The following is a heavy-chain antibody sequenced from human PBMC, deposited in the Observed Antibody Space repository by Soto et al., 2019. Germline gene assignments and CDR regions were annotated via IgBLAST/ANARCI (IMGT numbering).Heavy chain of an antibody. CDR3: ARMTTVEGGWFDP. Sequence: SETLSLTCTVSGGSISSYYWSWIRQPPGKGLEWIGYIYYSGSTNYNPSLKSRVTISVDTSKNQFSLKLSSVTAADTAVYYCARMTTVEGGWFDPWGQGTLVTVSS. CDR1: GGSISSYY. CDR2: IYYSGST. V-gene: IGHV4-59*01. D-gene: IGHD4-4*01. J-gene: IGHJ5*02.